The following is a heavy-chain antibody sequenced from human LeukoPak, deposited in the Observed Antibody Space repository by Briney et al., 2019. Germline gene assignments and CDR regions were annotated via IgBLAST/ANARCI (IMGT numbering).Heavy chain of an antibody. Sequence: GGSLRLSCAASGFTFDDYAMHWVRQAPGKGLEWVSGISWNSGSIGYADSVKGRFTISRDNAKNSLYLQMNSLRAEDTAVYYCARDLPLNYDFWSGYYTGTASYFDYWGQGTLVTVSS. J-gene: IGHJ4*02. D-gene: IGHD3-3*01. CDR2: ISWNSGSI. CDR3: ARDLPLNYDFWSGYYTGTASYFDY. CDR1: GFTFDDYA. V-gene: IGHV3-9*01.